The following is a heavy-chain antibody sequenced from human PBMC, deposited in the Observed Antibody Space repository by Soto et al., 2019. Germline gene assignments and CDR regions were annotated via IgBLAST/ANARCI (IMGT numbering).Heavy chain of an antibody. V-gene: IGHV1-18*01. Sequence: ASVKVSCKASGYTFTSYAIVWVRQAPGQGLEWMGWINVYNGNTKYAQKFQGRVTMTTDTSTSTVYMELRSLRSEDTAVYYCAASPFGITGTTKPYYYYGMDVWGQGTTVTVSS. CDR1: GYTFTSYA. J-gene: IGHJ6*02. D-gene: IGHD1-7*01. CDR2: INVYNGNT. CDR3: AASPFGITGTTKPYYYYGMDV.